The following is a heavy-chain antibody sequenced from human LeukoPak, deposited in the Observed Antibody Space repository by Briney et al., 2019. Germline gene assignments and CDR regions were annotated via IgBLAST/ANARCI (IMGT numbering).Heavy chain of an antibody. CDR2: ISDGGSDT. CDR1: GFTFSTYA. J-gene: IGHJ4*02. Sequence: GGSLRLSCAASGFTFSTYAMSWVRQAPGKGLDWVSTISDGGSDTHYADSVRGRFTISRDDSKNTLYLQMNSLRADDTAVYYCAKALYGDYGRFDYWGQGTLVTVSS. V-gene: IGHV3-23*01. CDR3: AKALYGDYGRFDY. D-gene: IGHD4-17*01.